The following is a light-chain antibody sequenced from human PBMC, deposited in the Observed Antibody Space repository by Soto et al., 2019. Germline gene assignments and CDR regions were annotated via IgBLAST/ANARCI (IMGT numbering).Light chain of an antibody. CDR2: DAS. V-gene: IGKV1-39*01. Sequence: DIQMTQSPSSLSASVGDRVTITFRASQTISNFLNWYQQKPGTAPKLLIYDASRLQTGVPSRFSGSGSGADFTLTISSLQPEDFATYYCQQSSTTPFTFGPGTKVDIK. J-gene: IGKJ3*01. CDR3: QQSSTTPFT. CDR1: QTISNF.